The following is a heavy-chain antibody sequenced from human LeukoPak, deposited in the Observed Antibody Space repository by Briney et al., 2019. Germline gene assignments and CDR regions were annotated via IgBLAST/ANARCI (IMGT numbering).Heavy chain of an antibody. CDR1: GYTFTSYG. D-gene: IGHD2-2*01. Sequence: ASVKVSCKASGYTFTSYGISWVRRAPGQGLEWMGWISAYNGNTNYAQKLQGRVTMTTDTSTSTAYMELRSLRSDDTAVYYCARAYCSSTSCYVHTNWFDPWGQGTLVTVSS. J-gene: IGHJ5*02. V-gene: IGHV1-18*01. CDR2: ISAYNGNT. CDR3: ARAYCSSTSCYVHTNWFDP.